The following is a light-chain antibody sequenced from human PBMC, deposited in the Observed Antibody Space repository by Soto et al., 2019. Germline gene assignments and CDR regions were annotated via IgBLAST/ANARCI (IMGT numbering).Light chain of an antibody. Sequence: DIQMTQSPSSLSASAGDRVTITCRASQSIGDYLNWYQLIPGKAPKLLIYAASSLQSGVPSRFSGRGSGTDFTLTINSLQPEDFATYYCQQSYSTLTFGPGTKVDIK. J-gene: IGKJ3*01. V-gene: IGKV1-39*01. CDR2: AAS. CDR3: QQSYSTLT. CDR1: QSIGDY.